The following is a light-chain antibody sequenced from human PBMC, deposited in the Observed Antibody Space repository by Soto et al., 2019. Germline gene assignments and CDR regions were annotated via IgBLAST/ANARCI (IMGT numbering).Light chain of an antibody. CDR3: AAWDDSLNGYV. CDR1: SSNIGSNT. Sequence: SVLPQPPSATVTPGQRVTISCSRSSSNIGSNTVNWYQQLPGTAPKLLIYSNNQRPSGVPDRFSGSKSGTSASLAISGLQSEDEADYYCAAWDDSLNGYVFGTGTKVTVL. V-gene: IGLV1-44*01. CDR2: SNN. J-gene: IGLJ1*01.